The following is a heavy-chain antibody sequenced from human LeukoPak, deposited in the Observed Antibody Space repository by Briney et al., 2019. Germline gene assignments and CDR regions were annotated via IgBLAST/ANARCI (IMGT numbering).Heavy chain of an antibody. Sequence: GGSLRLSCAASGSNITYNYMTWVRQAPGKGLEGVSLINSGGDTYYADSLKGRITLSSATSNNALFLQMSGLRPEDTAVYYCARTSFYYDMDVWGQGTTVTVSS. J-gene: IGHJ6*02. CDR2: INSGGDT. D-gene: IGHD3-16*02. CDR1: GSNITYNY. CDR3: ARTSFYYDMDV. V-gene: IGHV3-53*05.